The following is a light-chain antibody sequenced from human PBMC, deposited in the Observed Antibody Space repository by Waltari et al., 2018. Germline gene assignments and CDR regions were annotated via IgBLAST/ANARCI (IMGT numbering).Light chain of an antibody. V-gene: IGKV1-39*01. CDR1: QDINIS. Sequence: DIQMTQSPSSLSASVGDRVTISCHSSQDINISLNWYQHKTGEAPKLLIYGASTLHSGVPSRFAVSGSETKFTLSIYGLQPEDFASYFCQQSHTSPVTFGQGTTLE. CDR3: QQSHTSPVT. J-gene: IGKJ2*01. CDR2: GAS.